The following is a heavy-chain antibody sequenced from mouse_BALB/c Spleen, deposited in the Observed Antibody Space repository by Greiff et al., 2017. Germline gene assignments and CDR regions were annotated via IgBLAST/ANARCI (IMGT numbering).Heavy chain of an antibody. CDR3: ARDSSGAYAMDY. J-gene: IGHJ4*01. CDR1: GFNIKDYY. V-gene: IGHV14-4*02. CDR2: IDPENGDT. D-gene: IGHD3-2*01. Sequence: VQLQQSGAELVRSGASVKLSCTASGFNIKDYYMHWVKQRPEQGLEWIGWIDPENGDTEYAPKFQGKATMTADTSSNTAYMQLNSLTSEDSAVYYCARDSSGAYAMDYWGQGTSVTVSS.